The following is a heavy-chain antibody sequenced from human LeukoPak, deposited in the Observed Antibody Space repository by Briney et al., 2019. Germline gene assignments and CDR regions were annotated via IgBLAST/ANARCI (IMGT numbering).Heavy chain of an antibody. Sequence: SETLSLTCTVSGGSISSYYWSWIRQPPGKGLEWIGYIYYSGSTNYNPSLKSRVTISVHTSKNQFSLKLSSVTAADTAVYYCARTTGNPYYYDSSGYSLDHWGQGTLVTVSS. D-gene: IGHD3-22*01. CDR2: IYYSGST. J-gene: IGHJ4*02. V-gene: IGHV4-59*01. CDR3: ARTTGNPYYYDSSGYSLDH. CDR1: GGSISSYY.